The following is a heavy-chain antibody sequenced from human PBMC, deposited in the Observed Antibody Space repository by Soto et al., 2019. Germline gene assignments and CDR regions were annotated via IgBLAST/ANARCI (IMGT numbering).Heavy chain of an antibody. CDR1: GYTFTTFW. CDR3: ASLLDTAMVPYYYYYYGMDV. D-gene: IGHD5-18*01. Sequence: GESLKISCTGFGYTFTTFWISWVRPMPGKGLEWLGRVDPRDSYVTYNPSFEGHVTISADKSISTAYLQWGSLKASDTAMYYCASLLDTAMVPYYYYYYGMDVWGQGTTVTVSS. CDR2: VDPRDSYV. V-gene: IGHV5-10-1*01. J-gene: IGHJ6*02.